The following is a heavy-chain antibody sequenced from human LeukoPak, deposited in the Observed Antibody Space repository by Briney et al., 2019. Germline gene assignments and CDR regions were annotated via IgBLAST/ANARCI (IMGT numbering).Heavy chain of an antibody. CDR2: IIPIFGTA. J-gene: IGHJ4*02. Sequence: SVKVPCKASGGTFSSYAISWVRQAPGQGLEWMGGIIPIFGTANYAQKFQGRVTITTDESTSTAYMELSSLRSEDTAVYYCARGSSSWSETYYFDYWGQGTLVTVSP. D-gene: IGHD6-13*01. CDR3: ARGSSSWSETYYFDY. CDR1: GGTFSSYA. V-gene: IGHV1-69*05.